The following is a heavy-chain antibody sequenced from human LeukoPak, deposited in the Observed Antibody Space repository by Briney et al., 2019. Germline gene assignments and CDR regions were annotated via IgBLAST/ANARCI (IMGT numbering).Heavy chain of an antibody. J-gene: IGHJ4*02. D-gene: IGHD6-13*01. CDR1: GGSISSYY. V-gene: IGHV4-4*07. CDR3: ARDATLGGYSSSWYFDY. CDR2: IYTSGST. Sequence: NPSETLSLTCTVSGGSISSYYWGWIRQPAGKGLEWIGRIYTSGSTNYTPSLKSRATMSVDTSKNQFSLKLSSVTAADTAVYYCARDATLGGYSSSWYFDYWGQGTLVTVSS.